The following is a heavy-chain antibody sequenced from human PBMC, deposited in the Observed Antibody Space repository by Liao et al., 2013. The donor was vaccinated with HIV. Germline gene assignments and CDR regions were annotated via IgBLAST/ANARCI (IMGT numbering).Heavy chain of an antibody. D-gene: IGHD6-19*01. CDR1: GGSISSGSYY. V-gene: IGHV4-61*02. J-gene: IGHJ4*02. Sequence: QVQLQESGPGLVKPSQTLSLTCTVSGGSISSGSYYWSWIRQPAGKGLEWVGRIDTSGSTNYSPSLKSRVTMSVDTSQNQFSLKLTSVTAADTAVYYCASGSWQWLVFDYWGQGSLVTVSS. CDR3: ASGSWQWLVFDY. CDR2: IDTSGST.